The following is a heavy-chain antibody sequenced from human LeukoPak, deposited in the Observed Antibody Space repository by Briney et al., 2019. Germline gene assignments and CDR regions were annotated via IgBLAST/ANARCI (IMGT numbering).Heavy chain of an antibody. D-gene: IGHD2-2*01. CDR3: AREYFRAAAIGYCDY. J-gene: IGHJ4*02. V-gene: IGHV3-30-3*01. CDR1: GFTFSSYA. CDR2: ISYDGSNK. Sequence: QSGGSLRLSCAASGFTFSSYAMHWVRQAPGKGLEWVAVISYDGSNKYYADSVKGRFTISRDNSKNTLYLQMNSLRAGDTAVYYCAREYFRAAAIGYCDYGGQGTRLTLST.